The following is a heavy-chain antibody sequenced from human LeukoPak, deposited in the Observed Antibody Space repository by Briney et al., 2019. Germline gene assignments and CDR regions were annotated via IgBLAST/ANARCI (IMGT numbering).Heavy chain of an antibody. J-gene: IGHJ4*02. CDR3: AREYYYDSSGYLREGVCDY. CDR2: INTNSGGT. V-gene: IGHV1-2*02. CDR1: GYTFTGYY. D-gene: IGHD3-22*01. Sequence: ASVKVSCKASGYTFTGYYMHWVRQAPGQGLEWMGWINTNSGGTNYAQKFQGRVTMTRDTSISTAYMELSRLRSDDTAVYYCAREYYYDSSGYLREGVCDYWGQGTLVTVSS.